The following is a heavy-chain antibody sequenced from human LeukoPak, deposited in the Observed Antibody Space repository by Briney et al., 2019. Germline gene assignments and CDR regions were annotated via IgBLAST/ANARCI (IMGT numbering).Heavy chain of an antibody. Sequence: GGSLRLSCAASGFTFSDYYMSWIRQVPGKGLEWVSYISSSGSTIYYADSVKGRFTISRDNAKNTLYLQVNSLRGEDTAVYYCARDGGYTSGHPFDYWGQGTLVTVSS. CDR3: ARDGGYTSGHPFDY. CDR1: GFTFSDYY. J-gene: IGHJ4*02. V-gene: IGHV3-11*04. D-gene: IGHD5-18*01. CDR2: ISSSGSTI.